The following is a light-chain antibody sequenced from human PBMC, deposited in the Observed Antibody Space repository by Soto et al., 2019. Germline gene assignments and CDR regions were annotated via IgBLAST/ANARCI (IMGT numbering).Light chain of an antibody. J-gene: IGKJ4*01. CDR1: QSVNNN. V-gene: IGKV3-15*01. Sequence: EIVMTQSPATLSVSPGERATLSCRASQSVNNNLAWYQQKPGQAPRLLIYGASARATGIPARFSGSGSGTELTLTLSCLQSEDFAVDYCQQYNNWPRTFGGGTKVEIK. CDR2: GAS. CDR3: QQYNNWPRT.